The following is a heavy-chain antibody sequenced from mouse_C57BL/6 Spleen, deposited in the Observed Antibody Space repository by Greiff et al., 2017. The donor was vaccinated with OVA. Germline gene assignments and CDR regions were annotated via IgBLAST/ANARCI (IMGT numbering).Heavy chain of an antibody. CDR3: TPITTVVAPYAMDY. Sequence: VQLQQSGAELVRPGASVKLSCTASGFNIKDDYMHWLKQRPGQGLEWIGWIDPENGDTEYASKFQGKATITAATSSNTAYLQLSSLTSEDTAVYYCTPITTVVAPYAMDYWGQGTSVTVSS. CDR2: IDPENGDT. V-gene: IGHV14-4*01. CDR1: GFNIKDDY. D-gene: IGHD1-1*01. J-gene: IGHJ4*01.